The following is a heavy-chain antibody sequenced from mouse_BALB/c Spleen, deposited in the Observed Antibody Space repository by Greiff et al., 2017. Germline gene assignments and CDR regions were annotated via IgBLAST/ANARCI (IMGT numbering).Heavy chain of an antibody. V-gene: IGHV3-8*02. CDR2: ISYSGST. Sequence: EVQLQQSGPSLVKPSQTLSLTCSVTGDSITSGYWNWIRKFPGNKLEYMGYISYSGSTYYNPSLKSRISITRDTSKNQYYLQLNSVTTEDTATYYCARLGDYEYYYAMDYWGQGTSVTVSS. J-gene: IGHJ4*01. D-gene: IGHD2-4*01. CDR3: ARLGDYEYYYAMDY. CDR1: GDSITSGY.